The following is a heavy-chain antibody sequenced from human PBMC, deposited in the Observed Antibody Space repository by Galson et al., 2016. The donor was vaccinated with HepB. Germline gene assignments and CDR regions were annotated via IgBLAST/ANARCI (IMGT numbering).Heavy chain of an antibody. J-gene: IGHJ4*02. CDR2: ISIDGTRH. V-gene: IGHV3-30*18. CDR3: AKEGDGNDWSAFDY. Sequence: SLRLSCAASGFSLSRYAMHWVRQAPGKGLEWVAVISIDGTRHHYAESLTGRVTISRDSSRTTLYLEINSLRPDDTAVYYCAKEGDGNDWSAFDYWGQGTLVTVSS. D-gene: IGHD5-24*01. CDR1: GFSLSRYA.